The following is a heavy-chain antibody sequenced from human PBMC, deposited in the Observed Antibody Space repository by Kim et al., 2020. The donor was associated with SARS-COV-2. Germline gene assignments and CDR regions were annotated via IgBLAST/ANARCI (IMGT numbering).Heavy chain of an antibody. D-gene: IGHD6-25*01. V-gene: IGHV4-59*01. J-gene: IGHJ4*02. CDR3: ARGDVRAAKGGVLAYYFDY. CDR1: GGSISSYY. Sequence: SETLSLTCTVSGGSISSYYWSWIRQPPGKGLEWIGYIYYSGSTNYNPSLKSRVTISVDTSKNQFSLKLSSVTAADTAVYYCARGDVRAAKGGVLAYYFDYWGQGTLVTVSS. CDR2: IYYSGST.